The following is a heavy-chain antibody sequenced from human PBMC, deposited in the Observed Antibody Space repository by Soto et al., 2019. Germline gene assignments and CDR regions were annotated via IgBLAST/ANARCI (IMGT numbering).Heavy chain of an antibody. CDR3: ARGHIVVVPTVGWFDP. CDR1: GYSISSGYY. CDR2: MFHSGKT. D-gene: IGHD2-2*01. V-gene: IGHV4-38-2*01. Sequence: PSETLSLTCAVSGYSISSGYYWGWVRQPPGKGLEWLGSMFHSGKTYYNPSLKSRLTISVDTSKNQFSLKLNSVTAADTAVYYCARGHIVVVPTVGWFDPWGQGTLVTVPS. J-gene: IGHJ5*02.